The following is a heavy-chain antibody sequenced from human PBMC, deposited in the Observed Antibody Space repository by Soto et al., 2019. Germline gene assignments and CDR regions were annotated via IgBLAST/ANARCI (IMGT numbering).Heavy chain of an antibody. CDR2: ISGSGGST. Sequence: QPGGSLRLSCAASGFTFSSYAMSWVRQAPGKGLEWVSAISGSGGSTYYADSVKGRFTISRDNSKNTLYLQMNSLRAEDTAVYYCAKSSIGLWFGAFYGMDVWGQGTTVTVSS. CDR3: AKSSIGLWFGAFYGMDV. J-gene: IGHJ6*02. V-gene: IGHV3-23*01. D-gene: IGHD3-10*01. CDR1: GFTFSSYA.